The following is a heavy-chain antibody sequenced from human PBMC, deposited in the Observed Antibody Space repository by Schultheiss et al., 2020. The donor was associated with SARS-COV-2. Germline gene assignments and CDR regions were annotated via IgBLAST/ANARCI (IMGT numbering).Heavy chain of an antibody. CDR2: ISYDGSNK. D-gene: IGHD2-2*01. CDR3: AKTDCSSTSCYAFDY. J-gene: IGHJ4*02. V-gene: IGHV3-30*04. CDR1: GFTFSSYA. Sequence: GGSLRLSCAASGFTFSSYAMSWVRQAPGKGLEWVAVISYDGSNKYYADSVKGRFTISRDNSKNTLYLQMNSLRAEDTAVYYCAKTDCSSTSCYAFDYWGQGTQVTVSS.